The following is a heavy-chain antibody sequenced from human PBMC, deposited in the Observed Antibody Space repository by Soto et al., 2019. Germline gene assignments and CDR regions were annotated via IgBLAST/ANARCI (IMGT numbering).Heavy chain of an antibody. D-gene: IGHD6-19*01. CDR2: ISGSGGST. CDR1: GFTFSNYA. J-gene: IGHJ4*02. V-gene: IGHV3-23*01. CDR3: AKDRVAVAGTLRDY. Sequence: EVQLLESGGGLVQPGGSLRLSCAASGFTFSNYAMSWVRQAPGKGLEWISTISGSGGSTYYADSVKGRFPISRDNSKNTLYLQVNGLRAEDTAVYYCAKDRVAVAGTLRDYWGQGTLVTVSS.